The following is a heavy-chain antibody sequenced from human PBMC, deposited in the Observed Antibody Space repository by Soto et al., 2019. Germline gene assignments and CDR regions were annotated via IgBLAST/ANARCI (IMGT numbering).Heavy chain of an antibody. CDR1: GFTLSSYW. Sequence: GGSLRLSCAASGFTLSSYWMSWVRQAPGKGLEWVANIKQDGSEKYYVDSVKGRFTISRDNAKNSLYLQMNSLRAEDTAVYYCAREQRDYDSSGYTYYYYGMDVWGQGTTVTVSS. J-gene: IGHJ6*02. D-gene: IGHD3-22*01. CDR3: AREQRDYDSSGYTYYYYGMDV. V-gene: IGHV3-7*05. CDR2: IKQDGSEK.